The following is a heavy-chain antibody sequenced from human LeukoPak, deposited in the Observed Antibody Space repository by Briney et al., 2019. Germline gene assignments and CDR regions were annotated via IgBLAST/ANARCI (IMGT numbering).Heavy chain of an antibody. V-gene: IGHV4-59*08. D-gene: IGHD5-24*01. CDR1: GGSISSYY. CDR3: ARSVEVTTIFGFDP. J-gene: IGHJ5*02. Sequence: SETLSLTCTVSGGSISSYYWSWIRQPPGKGLEWIGYIYYGGSTNYNPSLKSRVTISVDTSKNQFSLKLSSVTAADTAVYYCARSVEVTTIFGFDPWGQGTLVTVSS. CDR2: IYYGGST.